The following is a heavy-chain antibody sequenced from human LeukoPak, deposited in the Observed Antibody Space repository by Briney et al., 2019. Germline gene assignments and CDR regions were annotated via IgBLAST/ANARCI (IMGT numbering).Heavy chain of an antibody. CDR1: GFTFDDYA. CDR2: ISWNSGSI. Sequence: PGRSLRLSCAASGFTFDDYAMHWVRQAPGKGLEWVSGISWNSGSIGYADSVKGRFTISRDNAKNSLYLQMNSLRAEDTAVYYCARDRGGYDYSGYWGQGTLVTVSS. J-gene: IGHJ4*02. V-gene: IGHV3-9*01. CDR3: ARDRGGYDYSGY. D-gene: IGHD5-12*01.